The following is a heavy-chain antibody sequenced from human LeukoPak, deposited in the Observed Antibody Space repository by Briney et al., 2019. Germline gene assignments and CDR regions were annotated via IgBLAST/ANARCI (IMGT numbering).Heavy chain of an antibody. D-gene: IGHD3-10*01. CDR2: ISSGGSTI. CDR1: GFTFSNYW. CDR3: ARAGWGEGHFDY. V-gene: IGHV3-48*04. J-gene: IGHJ4*02. Sequence: PGGSLRLSCAASGFTFSNYWMNWVRQAPGRGLEWVSYISSGGSTIYYADSVSGRFTISRDNAKNSLYLQMNSLRAEDTAVYYCARAGWGEGHFDYWGQGTLVTVSS.